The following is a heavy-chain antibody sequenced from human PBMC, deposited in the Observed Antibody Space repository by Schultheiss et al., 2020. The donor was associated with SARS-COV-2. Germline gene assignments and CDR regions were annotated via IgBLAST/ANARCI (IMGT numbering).Heavy chain of an antibody. Sequence: SETLSLTCTVSGGSISSYYWSWIRQPPGKGLEWIGYIYYSGSTYYNPSLKSRVTISVDTSKNQFSLKLSSVTAADTAVYYCASTSGYDDFDYWGQGTLVTVSS. CDR2: IYYSGST. V-gene: IGHV4-59*12. CDR3: ASTSGYDDFDY. J-gene: IGHJ4*02. CDR1: GGSISSYY. D-gene: IGHD5-12*01.